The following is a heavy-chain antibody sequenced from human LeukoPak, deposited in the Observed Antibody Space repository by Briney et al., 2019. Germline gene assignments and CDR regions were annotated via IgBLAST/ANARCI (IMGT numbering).Heavy chain of an antibody. CDR3: AKLPPRDGDDSGYYYGMGV. CDR2: ISYDGSNK. J-gene: IGHJ6*02. V-gene: IGHV3-30*18. D-gene: IGHD4-17*01. CDR1: GFTFSSYG. Sequence: GGSLRLSCAASGFTFSSYGMHWVRQAPGKGLEWVAVISYDGSNKYYADSVKGRFTISRDNSKNTLYLQMNSLRAEDTAVYYCAKLPPRDGDDSGYYYGMGVWGQGTTVTVSS.